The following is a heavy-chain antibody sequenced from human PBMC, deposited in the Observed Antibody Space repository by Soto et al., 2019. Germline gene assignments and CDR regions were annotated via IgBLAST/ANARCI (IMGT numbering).Heavy chain of an antibody. V-gene: IGHV3-48*01. D-gene: IGHD4-17*01. CDR1: GFTFSSYS. CDR2: ISSSSSTI. J-gene: IGHJ6*03. CDR3: ARDQETSGDASWDYYYYYYMDV. Sequence: EVQLVESGGGLVQPGGSLRLSCAASGFTFSSYSMNWVRQAPGKGLEWVSYISSSSSTIYYADSVKGRFTISRDNAKNSLYLQMNSLRAEDTAVYYCARDQETSGDASWDYYYYYYMDVWGKGTTVTVSS.